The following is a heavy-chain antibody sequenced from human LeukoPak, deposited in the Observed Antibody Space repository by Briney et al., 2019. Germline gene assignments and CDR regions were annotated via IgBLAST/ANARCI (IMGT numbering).Heavy chain of an antibody. CDR2: IKSKTDGGTT. CDR1: GFTFSNAW. V-gene: IGHV3-15*01. D-gene: IGHD4-11*01. J-gene: IGHJ6*03. CDR3: TTTVTTRGYYYYYMDV. Sequence: GGSLGLSCAASGFTFSNAWMSWVRQAPGKGLEWVGRIKSKTDGGTTDYAAPVKGRFTISRDDSKNTLYLQMNSLKTEDTAVYYCTTTVTTRGYYYYYMDVWGKGTTVTVSS.